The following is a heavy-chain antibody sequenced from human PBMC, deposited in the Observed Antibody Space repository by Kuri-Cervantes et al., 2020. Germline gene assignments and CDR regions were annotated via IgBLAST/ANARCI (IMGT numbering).Heavy chain of an antibody. CDR2: IYSGGST. V-gene: IGHV3-53*01. Sequence: GGSLRLSCAASGFTVSSNYMSWVRQAPGKGLEWVSVIYSGGSTYYADSVKGRFTISRDNSKNTLYLQMNSLRAEDTAVYYCARDPDKLLWFGELLYPTYYYYGMDVWGQGTTVTVSS. J-gene: IGHJ6*02. CDR3: ARDPDKLLWFGELLYPTYYYYGMDV. D-gene: IGHD3-10*01. CDR1: GFTVSSNY.